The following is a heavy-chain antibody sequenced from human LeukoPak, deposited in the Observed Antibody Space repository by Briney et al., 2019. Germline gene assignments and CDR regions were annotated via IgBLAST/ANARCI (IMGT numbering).Heavy chain of an antibody. D-gene: IGHD1-7*01. V-gene: IGHV3-48*01. CDR3: ARDGNWNWDGWVEN. Sequence: GGSLRLSCATSGFTFSTYSMNWVRQAPGKGLEWVSYITSSSISTYYADSVKGRFTISRDNAKNSLYLQMNSLRAEDTAVYYCARDGNWNWDGWVENWGQGALVTVSS. J-gene: IGHJ4*02. CDR1: GFTFSTYS. CDR2: ITSSSIST.